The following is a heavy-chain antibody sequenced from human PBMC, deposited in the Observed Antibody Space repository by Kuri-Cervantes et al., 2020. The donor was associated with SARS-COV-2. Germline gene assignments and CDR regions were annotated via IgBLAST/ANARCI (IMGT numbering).Heavy chain of an antibody. Sequence: GESLKISCAASGFTFSSYSMNWVRQAPGKGLEWVSSISSSSSYIYYADSVKGRFTISRDNAKNSLYLQMNSLRAEDTAVYYCARDRYGDYPNWFDPWGQGTLVTVSS. CDR3: ARDRYGDYPNWFDP. CDR1: GFTFSSYS. CDR2: ISSSSSYI. D-gene: IGHD4-17*01. J-gene: IGHJ5*02. V-gene: IGHV3-21*01.